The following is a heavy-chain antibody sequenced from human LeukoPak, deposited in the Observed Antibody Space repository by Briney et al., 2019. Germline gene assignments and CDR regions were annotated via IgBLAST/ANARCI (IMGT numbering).Heavy chain of an antibody. Sequence: GGSLRLSCAASGFTFSSYSMNWVRQAPGKGLEWVSSISSSSSYIYYADSVKGRFTISRDNAKNSLYLQMNSLRAEDTAVYYRARDSYPYSNYVGNFDYWGQGTLVTVSS. CDR3: ARDSYPYSNYVGNFDY. J-gene: IGHJ4*02. CDR1: GFTFSSYS. D-gene: IGHD4-11*01. CDR2: ISSSSSYI. V-gene: IGHV3-21*01.